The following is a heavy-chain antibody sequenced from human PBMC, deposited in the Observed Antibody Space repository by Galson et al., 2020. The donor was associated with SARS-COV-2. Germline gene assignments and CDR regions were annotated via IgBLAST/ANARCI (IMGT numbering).Heavy chain of an antibody. D-gene: IGHD3-22*01. CDR1: GFTFSSYA. Sequence: GGSLRLSCAASGFTFSSYAMSWVRQAPGKGLEWVSAISGSGGSTYYADSVKGRFTISRDNSKNTLYLQMNSLRAEDTAVYYCASSRGQYYYDSSGLDYWGQGTLVTVSS. J-gene: IGHJ4*02. CDR3: ASSRGQYYYDSSGLDY. CDR2: ISGSGGST. V-gene: IGHV3-23*01.